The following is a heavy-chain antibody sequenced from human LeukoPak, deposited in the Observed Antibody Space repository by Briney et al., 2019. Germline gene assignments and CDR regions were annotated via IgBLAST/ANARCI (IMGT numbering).Heavy chain of an antibody. V-gene: IGHV4-39*01. CDR2: IYKGGTN. Sequence: SETLSLTCIVSGGSISRSIYYWGWIRQPPGKGLEWMGSIYKGGTNSYNPPLKSRFTMSVDTWKSQFSVRPSSVTAADAARYYCARHVASRIRNNGWYGEFDNWGQGTLVTVSS. CDR3: ARHVASRIRNNGWYGEFDN. D-gene: IGHD6-19*01. CDR1: GGSISRSIYY. J-gene: IGHJ4*02.